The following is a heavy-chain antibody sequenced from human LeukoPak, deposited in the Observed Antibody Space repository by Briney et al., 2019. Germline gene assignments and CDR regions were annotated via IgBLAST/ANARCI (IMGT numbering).Heavy chain of an antibody. CDR2: IYHSGST. Sequence: SETLSLTCAVSGGSISSSDWWSWVRQPPGKGLEWIGEIYHSGSTNYNPSLKSRVTISLDKSKNQLSLQLNFVTAADTAVYYCARAPLYSDYVRRFFDYWGQGTLVSVSS. CDR1: GGSISSSDW. V-gene: IGHV4-4*02. J-gene: IGHJ4*02. D-gene: IGHD4-11*01. CDR3: ARAPLYSDYVRRFFDY.